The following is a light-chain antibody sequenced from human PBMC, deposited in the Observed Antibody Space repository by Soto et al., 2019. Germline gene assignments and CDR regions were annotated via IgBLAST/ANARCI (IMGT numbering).Light chain of an antibody. CDR2: DAY. CDR3: QQRHMWPIT. CDR1: QSFRGL. J-gene: IGKJ5*01. Sequence: IVLIQSPGTLSLSPGERATLSCRASQSFRGLLAWYQQKPGQAPRLLIYDAYNRATGIPPRFSGSGSGTDFTLTISSLEPEDSAVYYCQQRHMWPITFGQGTRLEIK. V-gene: IGKV3-11*01.